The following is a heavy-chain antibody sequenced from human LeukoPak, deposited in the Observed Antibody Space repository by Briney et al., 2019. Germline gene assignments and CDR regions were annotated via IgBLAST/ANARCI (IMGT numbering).Heavy chain of an antibody. CDR3: ARVAKGEILTGWAFRTDFDY. CDR1: GYTLTELS. D-gene: IGHD3-9*01. J-gene: IGHJ4*02. Sequence: ASVKVSCKVSGYTLTELSMHWVRQAPGKGLEWMGGFDPEDGETIYAQKFQGRVTMTEDTSTDTAYMELSSLRSEDTAVYYCARVAKGEILTGWAFRTDFDYWGQGALVTVSS. CDR2: FDPEDGET. V-gene: IGHV1-24*01.